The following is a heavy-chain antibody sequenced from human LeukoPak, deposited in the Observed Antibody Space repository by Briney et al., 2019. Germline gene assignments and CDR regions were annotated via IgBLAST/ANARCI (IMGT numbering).Heavy chain of an antibody. D-gene: IGHD3-10*01. V-gene: IGHV3-48*03. CDR3: ARESGWFGELPFS. J-gene: IGHJ4*02. Sequence: GGSLRLSCAASGFTFSSYEMNWVRQAPGKGLEWVSYISSDGSKIYYAHSVKGRFTISRDNAKNSLYLQMNSLRAEDTAVYYCARESGWFGELPFSGGQGTLVTVPS. CDR1: GFTFSSYE. CDR2: ISSDGSKI.